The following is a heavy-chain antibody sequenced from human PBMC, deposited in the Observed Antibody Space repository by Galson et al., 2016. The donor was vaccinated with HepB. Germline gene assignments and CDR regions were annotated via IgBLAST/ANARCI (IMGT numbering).Heavy chain of an antibody. D-gene: IGHD4-11*01. CDR2: IYHSGTT. CDR3: ARHYSNPGAYWYFDL. J-gene: IGHJ2*01. V-gene: IGHV4-39*01. CDR1: GGSISRTTYF. Sequence: ATLSLTCTVSGGSISRTTYFWGWIRQPPGKGLEWIGTIYHSGTTYYNPSLKSRLTVSVATSKNQLSLNLTSVTAADTAVYYCARHYSNPGAYWYFDLWGRGTLVTVSS.